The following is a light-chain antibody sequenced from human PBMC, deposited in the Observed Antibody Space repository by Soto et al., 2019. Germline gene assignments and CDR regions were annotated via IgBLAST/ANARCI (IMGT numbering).Light chain of an antibody. V-gene: IGKV4-1*01. CDR1: QTIFDRPNNRDY. CDR3: QQYYSTPLT. J-gene: IGKJ2*01. CDR2: WAS. Sequence: DIVMTQSPDSLVVSLGERATINCKSNQTIFDRPNNRDYLAWYQQKPGQPPTLLIYWASTRNSGVPDRFSGGGSGTDFTLTISSLQAEDVAVYYCQQYYSTPLTFGQGTKLEIK.